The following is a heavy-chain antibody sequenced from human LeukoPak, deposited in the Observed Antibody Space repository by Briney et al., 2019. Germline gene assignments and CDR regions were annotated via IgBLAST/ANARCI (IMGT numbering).Heavy chain of an antibody. CDR2: ISSSSSYI. V-gene: IGHV3-21*01. CDR3: ARRSIAAGYYYMDV. Sequence: GGSLRLSCAASGFTFSSYSMDWVRQAPGKGLEWVSSISSSSSYIYYADSVKGQFTISRDNAKNSLYLQMNSLRAEDTAVYYCARRSIAAGYYYMDVWGKGTTVTVSS. CDR1: GFTFSSYS. J-gene: IGHJ6*03. D-gene: IGHD6-13*01.